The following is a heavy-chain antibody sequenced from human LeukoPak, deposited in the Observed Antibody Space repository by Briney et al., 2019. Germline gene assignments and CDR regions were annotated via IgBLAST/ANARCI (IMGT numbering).Heavy chain of an antibody. CDR3: ARGLYNYYDSSGYSHVDY. CDR1: GLIVSSDY. J-gene: IGHJ4*02. CDR2: IYSAGSI. D-gene: IGHD3-22*01. Sequence: GGSLRLSCVASGLIVSSDYMTWVRQAPGKGLEWVSIIYSAGSIDYADSVKGRFTISRDNSKNTVYLQMNNVTGADTAVYYCARGLYNYYDSSGYSHVDYWGQGTLVTVSS. V-gene: IGHV3-66*01.